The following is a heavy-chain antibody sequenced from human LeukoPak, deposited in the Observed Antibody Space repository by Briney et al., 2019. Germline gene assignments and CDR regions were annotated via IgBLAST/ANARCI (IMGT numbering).Heavy chain of an antibody. D-gene: IGHD5-12*01. J-gene: IGHJ3*02. Sequence: PGGSLRLSCAASGFTFDDYAMHWVRQAPGKGLEWVSGITWNSDNIEYADSVKGRFTISRDNAKNSLYLQMNSLRAEDTAVYYCARGRERLASIGAFDIWGQGTMVTVSS. V-gene: IGHV3-9*01. CDR1: GFTFDDYA. CDR3: ARGRERLASIGAFDI. CDR2: ITWNSDNI.